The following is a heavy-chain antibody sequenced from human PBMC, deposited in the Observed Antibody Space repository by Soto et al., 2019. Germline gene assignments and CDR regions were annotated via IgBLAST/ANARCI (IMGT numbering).Heavy chain of an antibody. Sequence: SETLSLTCAVSGYSISSGYYWGWLRQPPGKGLEWIGSIYHGGSTYYNPSLNSRLTISVDTSKNQFSLKLTSVTAADTAVYYCARVRRDGYNFDYGMDVWGQGTTVTVSS. V-gene: IGHV4-38-2*01. CDR2: IYHGGST. CDR1: GYSISSGYY. J-gene: IGHJ6*02. CDR3: ARVRRDGYNFDYGMDV. D-gene: IGHD5-12*01.